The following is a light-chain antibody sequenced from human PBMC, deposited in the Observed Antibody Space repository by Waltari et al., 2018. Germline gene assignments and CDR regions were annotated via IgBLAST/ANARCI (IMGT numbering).Light chain of an antibody. V-gene: IGKV3-15*01. J-gene: IGKJ5*01. CDR2: DAS. Sequence: KVMTQSPATLSVSAGERATLSCRASQRVSSNLAWYQQKLGQAPRLLIYDASTRATGIPARFSGSGSGTEFTLTISSLQSEDFAVYFCQQYHNWPSITFGQGTRLEIK. CDR1: QRVSSN. CDR3: QQYHNWPSIT.